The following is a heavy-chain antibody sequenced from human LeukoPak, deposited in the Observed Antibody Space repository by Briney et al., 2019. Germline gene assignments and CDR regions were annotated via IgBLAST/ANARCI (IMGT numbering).Heavy chain of an antibody. CDR3: ARGAAFDYYMDV. CDR2: ISSSSSTI. V-gene: IGHV3-48*02. D-gene: IGHD6-13*01. J-gene: IGHJ6*03. CDR1: GFTFNNYA. Sequence: PGGSLRLSCAASGFTFNNYAMNWVRQAPGKGLEWVSYISSSSSTIYYADSVKGRFTISRDNAKNSLYLQMNSLRDEDTAVYYCARGAAFDYYMDVWGKGTTVTVSS.